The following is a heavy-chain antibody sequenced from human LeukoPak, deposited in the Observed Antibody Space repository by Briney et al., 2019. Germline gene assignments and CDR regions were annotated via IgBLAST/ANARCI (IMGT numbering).Heavy chain of an antibody. D-gene: IGHD3-3*01. V-gene: IGHV1-18*01. CDR3: ARARGRGDDFWTTQNPFDY. CDR1: GYTFTSYG. CDR2: ISAYNGNT. J-gene: IGHJ4*02. Sequence: GASVKVSCKASGYTFTSYGISWVRQAPGQGLEWMGWISAYNGNTNYAQKLQGRVTMTTDTSTSTAYMELRSLRSDDTAVYYCARARGRGDDFWTTQNPFDYWGQGTLVTVSS.